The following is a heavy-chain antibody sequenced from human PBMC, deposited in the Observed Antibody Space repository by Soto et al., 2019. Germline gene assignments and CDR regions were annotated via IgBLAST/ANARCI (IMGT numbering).Heavy chain of an antibody. CDR3: ARDFEYYGSGTHYYYGMGV. CDR2: IVPVYGAR. CDR1: GGTFSSYA. D-gene: IGHD3-10*01. J-gene: IGHJ6*02. V-gene: IGHV1-69*13. Sequence: SVKVSCKASGGTFSSYAFSWVRQAPGQGLEWVGGIVPVYGARGFAQKFQGRVTITADEATRTVYMELSSLRSGDTAVYYCARDFEYYGSGTHYYYGMGVWGQGTTVTVS.